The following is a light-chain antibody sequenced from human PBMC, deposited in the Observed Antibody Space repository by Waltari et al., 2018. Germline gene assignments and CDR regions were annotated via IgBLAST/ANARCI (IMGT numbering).Light chain of an antibody. J-gene: IGKJ1*01. CDR1: QSIRSNY. Sequence: EIVLTQSPGTLSLSPGERATLSCRASQSIRSNYLAWFQKKPGQAPRLLIYGAFDRATGIPDRFSGSGSGTDFTLTISRLEPEDFAVYYCQQYHTTSGTFGQGTKVEI. CDR2: GAF. V-gene: IGKV3-20*01. CDR3: QQYHTTSGT.